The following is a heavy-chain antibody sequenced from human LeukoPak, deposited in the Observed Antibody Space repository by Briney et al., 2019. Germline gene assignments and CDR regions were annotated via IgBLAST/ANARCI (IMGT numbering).Heavy chain of an antibody. Sequence: GGSLRLSCAASGFTFRSYGMHWVRQAPGKGLEWVAVISYDGSNKYYADSVKGRFTISRDNSKNTLYLQMNSLRAEDTAVYYCARTIVGATSPRYWGQGTLVTVSS. J-gene: IGHJ4*02. CDR3: ARTIVGATSPRY. CDR2: ISYDGSNK. D-gene: IGHD1-26*01. V-gene: IGHV3-30*03. CDR1: GFTFRSYG.